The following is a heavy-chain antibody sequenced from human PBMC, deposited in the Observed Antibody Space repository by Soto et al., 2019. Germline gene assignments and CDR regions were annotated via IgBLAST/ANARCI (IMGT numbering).Heavy chain of an antibody. Sequence: QVXXVXSGTEVKKPGASVKVSCKTSGYTFTNHGINWVRQAPGQGLEWMGRINPYNANTNYAQKHQGRVTMTTDTSTTTAYMDLRSLTSDDTAVYYCARDRVAGIWGDAFDIWGQGTVVTVSS. D-gene: IGHD3-16*01. J-gene: IGHJ3*02. CDR2: INPYNANT. CDR1: GYTFTNHG. V-gene: IGHV1-18*04. CDR3: ARDRVAGIWGDAFDI.